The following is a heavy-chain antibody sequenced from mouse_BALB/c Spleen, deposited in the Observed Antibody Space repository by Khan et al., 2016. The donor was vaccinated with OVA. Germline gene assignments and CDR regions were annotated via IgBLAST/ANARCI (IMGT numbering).Heavy chain of an antibody. CDR2: INPYNGAT. J-gene: IGHJ2*01. V-gene: IGHV1S136*01. Sequence: EVQLQQSGPELVKPGTSVKMSCKASGYRITSYLIHWVKQMPGQGLEWIGYINPYNGATKYNEQFKDKATLTSDKSSHTAYLELSSMTSEDSAVNYCARGNWQSYYFDFWGQGTTLTVSA. CDR3: ARGNWQSYYFDF. CDR1: GYRITSYL. D-gene: IGHD4-1*01.